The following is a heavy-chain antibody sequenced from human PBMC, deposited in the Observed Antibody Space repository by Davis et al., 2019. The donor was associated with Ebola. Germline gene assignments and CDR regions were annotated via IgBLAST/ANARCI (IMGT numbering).Heavy chain of an antibody. V-gene: IGHV1-18*04. D-gene: IGHD6-25*01. CDR2: LSTYNGNT. CDR1: GYIFTSYG. Sequence: ASVQVPCKASGYIFTSYGISCLRQAPRQGLEWMGWLSTYNGNTNFAQKLQGRVTMTTDTSTSSAYMELRSLRSDDTAVYYCARDRAATVIEYWGQGTLVTVSS. J-gene: IGHJ4*02. CDR3: ARDRAATVIEY.